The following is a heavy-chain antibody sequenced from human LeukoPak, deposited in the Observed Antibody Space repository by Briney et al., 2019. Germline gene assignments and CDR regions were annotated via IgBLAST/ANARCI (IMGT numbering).Heavy chain of an antibody. CDR2: IGGSGGST. D-gene: IGHD6-6*01. V-gene: IGHV3-23*01. Sequence: GGSLRLSCAASGITFSRYAMSWVRQAPGKGLECVSPIGGSGGSTSYADSVKGRFAISRDNSKNTLFLQMKSLRAEDTAIYNCARLGAARRPYCMDVWGKGTTVSVS. CDR1: GITFSRYA. J-gene: IGHJ6*03. CDR3: ARLGAARRPYCMDV.